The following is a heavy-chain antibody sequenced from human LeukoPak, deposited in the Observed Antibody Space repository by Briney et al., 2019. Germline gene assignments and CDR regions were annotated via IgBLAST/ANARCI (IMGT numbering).Heavy chain of an antibody. CDR1: GFTFSSYW. Sequence: PGGSLRLSCAASGFTFSSYWMSWVRQAPGKGLEWVANIKQDGSEKYYVDSVKGRFTISRDNAKNSLYLQMNSLRAEDTAVYFCARHLYYSYVDYWGQGTLVTVSS. CDR3: ARHLYYSYVDY. J-gene: IGHJ4*02. D-gene: IGHD3-10*01. CDR2: IKQDGSEK. V-gene: IGHV3-7*01.